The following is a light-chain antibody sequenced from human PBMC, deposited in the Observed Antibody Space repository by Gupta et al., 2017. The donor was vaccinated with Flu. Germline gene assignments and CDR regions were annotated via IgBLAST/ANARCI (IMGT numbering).Light chain of an antibody. CDR1: TSNIATNY. J-gene: IGLJ3*02. CDR2: RSN. Sequence: QSVLTQPPSASRTPGQSVTISCSGTTSNIATNYVYWYQQLPGTAPKLLISRSNQRPSRVPDRFSGSKSGTSASLTISSLRSEDEADYYCASWDESLNAVVFGGGTKLAVL. V-gene: IGLV1-47*01. CDR3: ASWDESLNAVV.